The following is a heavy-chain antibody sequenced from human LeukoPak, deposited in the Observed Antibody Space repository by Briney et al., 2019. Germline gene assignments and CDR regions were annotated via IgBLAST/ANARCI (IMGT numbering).Heavy chain of an antibody. CDR2: INPNSGGT. CDR3: ARRGRMEAGLDY. D-gene: IGHD6-19*01. Sequence: ASVKVSCKTSGYTFTDYYIHWVRQVPGQGLEWMGWINPNSGGTNYAQKFQGRVTMTRDTSISTAYMELSRLRSDDTAVYYCARRGRMEAGLDYWGQGTLVTVSS. J-gene: IGHJ4*02. V-gene: IGHV1-2*02. CDR1: GYTFTDYY.